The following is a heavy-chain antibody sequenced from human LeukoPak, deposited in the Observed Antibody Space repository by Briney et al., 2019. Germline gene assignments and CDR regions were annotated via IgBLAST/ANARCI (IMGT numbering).Heavy chain of an antibody. CDR1: GGSISSGGYY. V-gene: IGHV4-31*03. CDR2: IYYSGST. J-gene: IGHJ4*02. Sequence: SQTLSLTCTVSGGSISSGGYYWSWIPQHPGKGLEWIGYIYYSGSTYYNPSLKSRVTISVDTSKNQFSLKPSSVTAADTAVYYCARGAAARAPFDYWGQGTLVTVSS. CDR3: ARGAAARAPFDY. D-gene: IGHD2-2*01.